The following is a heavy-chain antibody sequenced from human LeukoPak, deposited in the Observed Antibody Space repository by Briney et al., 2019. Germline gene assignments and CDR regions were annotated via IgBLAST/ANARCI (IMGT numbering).Heavy chain of an antibody. CDR2: ISSSSSPI. Sequence: PGGSLRLSCAASGFTFSSYSMNWVRQAPGKGLEWVSYISSSSSPIYYADSVKGRFTISRDNAKNSLYLQMNSLRAEDTAMYYCARLVTGISAPGTDYWGQGTLVTVSS. V-gene: IGHV3-48*04. CDR1: GFTFSSYS. CDR3: ARLVTGISAPGTDY. D-gene: IGHD6-13*01. J-gene: IGHJ4*02.